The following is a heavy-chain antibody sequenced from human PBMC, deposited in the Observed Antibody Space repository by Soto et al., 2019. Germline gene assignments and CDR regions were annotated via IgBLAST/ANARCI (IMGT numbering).Heavy chain of an antibody. Sequence: SEALSLTCAVYGGSFSGYYWSWIRQPPGKGLEWIGEINHSGSTNYNPSLKSRVTISVDTSKNQFSLKLSSVTAADTAVYYCARICSSRKYYFDYWGQGTLVTVSS. CDR3: ARICSSRKYYFDY. CDR2: INHSGST. CDR1: GGSFSGYY. J-gene: IGHJ4*02. D-gene: IGHD6-13*01. V-gene: IGHV4-34*01.